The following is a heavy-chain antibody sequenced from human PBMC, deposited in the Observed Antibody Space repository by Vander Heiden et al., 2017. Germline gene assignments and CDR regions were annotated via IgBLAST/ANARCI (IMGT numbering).Heavy chain of an antibody. CDR3: ARGRPTNSVVNSLSTTFDY. J-gene: IGHJ4*02. CDR1: GGSFSGYY. Sequence: QVQLQQWGAGLLKPSETLSLTCAVYGGSFSGYYWSWIRQPPGKGLEWIGEINHSGSTNYNPSLKSRVTISVDTSKNQFSLKLSSVTAADTAVYYCARGRPTNSVVNSLSTTFDYWGQGTLVTVSS. V-gene: IGHV4-34*01. CDR2: INHSGST. D-gene: IGHD3-22*01.